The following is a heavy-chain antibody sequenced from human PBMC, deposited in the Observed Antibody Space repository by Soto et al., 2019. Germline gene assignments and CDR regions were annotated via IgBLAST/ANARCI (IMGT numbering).Heavy chain of an antibody. J-gene: IGHJ4*02. CDR3: ARTRQRRPVFYVDY. V-gene: IGHV1-69*01. Sequence: QVQLMQSGAEVTKPGSSVKVSCKASGGPFNTFGISWVRQAPGQGLEWMGGIIPKYGTTNYARRFQGRVTITADESPTTAYLELSRLRHDDTPIYYCARTRQRRPVFYVDYWGQGTPISVTS. D-gene: IGHD2-2*01. CDR1: GGPFNTFG. CDR2: IIPKYGTT.